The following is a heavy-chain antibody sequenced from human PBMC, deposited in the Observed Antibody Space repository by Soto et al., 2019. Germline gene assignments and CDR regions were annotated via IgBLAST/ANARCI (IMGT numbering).Heavy chain of an antibody. CDR2: IFYSGTT. CDR1: GGSISNDGYY. Sequence: QVQLQESGPGLVKPSQTLSLICTVSGGSISNDGYYWSWIRQHPGKGLEWMGYIFYSGTTYYNPSHTSRITXSXXXSXDQFSLNLHSLTAADTAVYYCVGDHVVTAHYYGMDVWGQGTTVTISS. J-gene: IGHJ6*02. CDR3: VGDHVVTAHYYGMDV. D-gene: IGHD2-15*01. V-gene: IGHV4-31*03.